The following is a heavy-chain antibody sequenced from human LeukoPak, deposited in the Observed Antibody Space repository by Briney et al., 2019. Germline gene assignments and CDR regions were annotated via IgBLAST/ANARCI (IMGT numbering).Heavy chain of an antibody. CDR1: GFMFGAYD. V-gene: IGHV3-48*01. CDR2: ISSSSSTI. J-gene: IGHJ4*02. Sequence: GGSLRLSCAASGFMFGAYDMHWVRQAPGKGLEWVSYISSSSSTIYYADSVKGRFTISRDNAKNSLYLQMNSLRAEDTAVYYCAREVIAAAGTSYFDYWGQGTLVTVSS. CDR3: AREVIAAAGTSYFDY. D-gene: IGHD6-13*01.